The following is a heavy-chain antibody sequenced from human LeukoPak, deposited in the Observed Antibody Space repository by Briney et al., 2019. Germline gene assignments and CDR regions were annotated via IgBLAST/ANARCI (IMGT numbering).Heavy chain of an antibody. CDR3: ARRAGAYSHPYDY. V-gene: IGHV3-9*01. CDR1: GFTFDDYA. CDR2: ISWNSGSV. D-gene: IGHD4/OR15-4a*01. Sequence: GGSLRLSCAASGFTFDDYAMHWVRQAPGKGLEWVSGISWNSGSVGYADSVKGRFTISRDNAKNSLYLQMNSLRAGDTALYYCARRAGAYSHPYDYWGQGTLVTVSS. J-gene: IGHJ4*02.